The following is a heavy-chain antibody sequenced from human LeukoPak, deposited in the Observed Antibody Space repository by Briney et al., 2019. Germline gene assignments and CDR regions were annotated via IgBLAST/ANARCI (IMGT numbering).Heavy chain of an antibody. CDR3: ARDRGHYFDY. CDR2: ISTSSSTI. CDR1: GYTFSDHY. D-gene: IGHD2-15*01. V-gene: IGHV3-48*02. Sequence: GGSLRLSCAVSGYTFSDHYINWVRQAPGKGLEWVSYISTSSSTIYYADSVKGRFTISRDNAKNSLYLQMNSLRDEDTAVYYCARDRGHYFDYWGQGTLVTVSS. J-gene: IGHJ4*02.